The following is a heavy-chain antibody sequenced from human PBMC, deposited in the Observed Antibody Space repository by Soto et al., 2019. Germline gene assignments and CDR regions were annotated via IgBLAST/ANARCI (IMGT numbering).Heavy chain of an antibody. CDR1: GGSISSGGYY. D-gene: IGHD4-17*01. CDR3: ARASEDYGASYNWFDP. Sequence: PSETLSLTCTVSGGSISSGGYYWSWIRQHPGKGLEWIGYIYYSGSTYYNPSLKSRVTISVDTSKNQFSLKLSSVTAADTAVYYCARASEDYGASYNWFDPWGQGTLVTVS. CDR2: IYYSGST. J-gene: IGHJ5*02. V-gene: IGHV4-31*03.